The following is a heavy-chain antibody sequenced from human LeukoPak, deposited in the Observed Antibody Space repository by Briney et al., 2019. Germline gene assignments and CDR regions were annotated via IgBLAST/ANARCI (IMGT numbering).Heavy chain of an antibody. V-gene: IGHV1-2*04. CDR2: INPNSGGT. CDR3: ARDATYYYDSSGYYGYNWFDP. J-gene: IGHJ5*02. Sequence: ASVKVSCKASGYTFTGYYMHWVRQAPGQGLEWMGWINPNSGGTNYAQKFQGWVTMTRDTSISTAYMELSRLRSDDTAVYYCARDATYYYDSSGYYGYNWFDPWGQGTLVTVSS. CDR1: GYTFTGYY. D-gene: IGHD3-22*01.